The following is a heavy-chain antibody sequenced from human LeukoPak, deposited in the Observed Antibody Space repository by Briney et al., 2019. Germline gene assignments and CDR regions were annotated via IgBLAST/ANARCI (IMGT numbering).Heavy chain of an antibody. J-gene: IGHJ4*02. Sequence: PSQTLSLTCTVSGGSISSGGYYWSWIRQPPGKGLEWIGYIYYSGSTNYNPSLKSRVTISVDTSKNQFSLKLSSVTAADTAVYYCARSYYDFWSGYYYYFDYWGQGTLVTVSS. CDR3: ARSYYDFWSGYYYYFDY. D-gene: IGHD3-3*01. CDR2: IYYSGST. V-gene: IGHV4-61*08. CDR1: GGSISSGGYY.